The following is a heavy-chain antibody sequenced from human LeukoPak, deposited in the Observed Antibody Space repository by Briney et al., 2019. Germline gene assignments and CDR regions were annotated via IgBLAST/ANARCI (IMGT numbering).Heavy chain of an antibody. CDR1: GYTFTGYY. D-gene: IGHD6-13*01. J-gene: IGHJ3*02. Sequence: ASVKVSCKASGYTFTGYYMHWVRQAPGQGLEWMGWINPNSGGTNYAQKFQGWVTMTRDTSISTAYMELSRLRSDDTAVYYCAGGGFRGSSSWYNAFDIWGQGTMVTVSS. CDR2: INPNSGGT. V-gene: IGHV1-2*04. CDR3: AGGGFRGSSSWYNAFDI.